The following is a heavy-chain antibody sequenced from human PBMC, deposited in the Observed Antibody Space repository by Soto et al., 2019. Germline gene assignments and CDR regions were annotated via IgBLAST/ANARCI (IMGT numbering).Heavy chain of an antibody. J-gene: IGHJ6*02. Sequence: GGSLRLSCAASGFTFSSYGMHWVRQAPGKGLEWVAVIWYDGSNKYYADSVKGRFTISRDNSKNTLYLQMNSLRAEDTAVYYCARDRSEYDFWSGYYSPYYYYGMDVWGQGTTVTVSS. CDR3: ARDRSEYDFWSGYYSPYYYYGMDV. D-gene: IGHD3-3*01. V-gene: IGHV3-33*01. CDR2: IWYDGSNK. CDR1: GFTFSSYG.